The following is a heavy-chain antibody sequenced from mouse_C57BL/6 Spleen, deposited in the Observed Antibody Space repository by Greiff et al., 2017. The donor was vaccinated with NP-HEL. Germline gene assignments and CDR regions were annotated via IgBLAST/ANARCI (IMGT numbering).Heavy chain of an antibody. D-gene: IGHD2-4*01. J-gene: IGHJ4*01. V-gene: IGHV1-52*01. CDR3: ARRDYDVGYAMDY. CDR2: IDPSDSET. CDR1: GYTFTSYW. Sequence: QVQLQQSGAELVRPGSSVKLSCKASGYTFTSYWMHWVKQRPIQGLEWIGNIDPSDSETHYNQKFKDKATLTVDKSSSTAYMQLSSLTSEDSAVYYCARRDYDVGYAMDYWGQGTSVTVSS.